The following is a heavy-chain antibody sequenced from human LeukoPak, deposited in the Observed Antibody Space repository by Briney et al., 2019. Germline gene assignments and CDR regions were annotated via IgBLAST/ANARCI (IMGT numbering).Heavy chain of an antibody. CDR3: ARTFRGIDAFDI. Sequence: PGGSLRLSCAASGFTFSSYEMNWVRQAPGKGLEWVSYISSSGSTIYYANSVKGRFTISRDNAKNSLYLQMNSLRAEDTAVYYCARTFRGIDAFDIWGQGTMVTVSS. J-gene: IGHJ3*02. CDR1: GFTFSSYE. D-gene: IGHD3-16*01. V-gene: IGHV3-48*03. CDR2: ISSSGSTI.